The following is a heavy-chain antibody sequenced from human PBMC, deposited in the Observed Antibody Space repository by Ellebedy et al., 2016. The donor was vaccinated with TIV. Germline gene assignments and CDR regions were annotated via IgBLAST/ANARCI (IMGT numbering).Heavy chain of an antibody. D-gene: IGHD2-2*01. J-gene: IGHJ3*02. V-gene: IGHV1-18*04. CDR3: AREVPAGPGAFDI. CDR1: GYTFTSYG. CDR2: ISGYNGNT. Sequence: ASVKVSCXSSGYTFTSYGISWVRQAPGQGLEWMGWISGYNGNTKKAQKFQGRVTMTTDTSTSTAYMELRSLRSDDTAVYYCAREVPAGPGAFDIWGQGTLVTVSS.